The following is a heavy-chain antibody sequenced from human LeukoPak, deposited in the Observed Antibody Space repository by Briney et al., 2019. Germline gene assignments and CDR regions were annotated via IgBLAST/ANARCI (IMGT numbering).Heavy chain of an antibody. D-gene: IGHD2-2*01. J-gene: IGHJ4*02. V-gene: IGHV5-51*01. CDR3: ARQHRSSTSHKGPMDV. CDR2: IYPGDSDT. Sequence: GESLKISCKGSGYSFTSCWIGWVRQMPGKGLEWMGIIYPGDSDTRYSPSFQGQVTISADKSISTAYLQWSSLKASDTAMYYCARQHRSSTSHKGPMDVWGQGTLVTVSS. CDR1: GYSFTSCW.